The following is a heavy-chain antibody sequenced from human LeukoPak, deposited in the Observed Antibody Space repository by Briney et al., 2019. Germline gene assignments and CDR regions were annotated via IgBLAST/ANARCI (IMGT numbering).Heavy chain of an antibody. CDR1: GYTFTCNY. CDR3: SPRSNSGIAAGGTGYYFDY. V-gene: IGHV1-2*02. D-gene: IGHD6-13*01. J-gene: IGHJ4*02. Sequence: ASVKVSCKASGYTFTCNYMHWVRQAPGQGLEWMGWINPNGGGTNYAQKFPGRVTMTRDTSISTDYMELRRLRSDAKAVYYCSPRSNSGIAAGGTGYYFDYWGQGTLVTVSS. CDR2: INPNGGGT.